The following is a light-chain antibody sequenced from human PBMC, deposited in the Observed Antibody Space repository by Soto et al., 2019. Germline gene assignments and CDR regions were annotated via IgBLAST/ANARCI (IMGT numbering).Light chain of an antibody. J-gene: IGKJ1*01. V-gene: IGKV3-11*01. Sequence: EIVLTQSPGTLSLSPGERATLSCRASQSVPSNFLAWYQEKPGQAPRLLIYDASNRPTGIPARFSGSGSGTDFTLTISSLEPEDFAVYYCQQRSAWPRTFGQGTKVDSK. CDR2: DAS. CDR3: QQRSAWPRT. CDR1: QSVPSNF.